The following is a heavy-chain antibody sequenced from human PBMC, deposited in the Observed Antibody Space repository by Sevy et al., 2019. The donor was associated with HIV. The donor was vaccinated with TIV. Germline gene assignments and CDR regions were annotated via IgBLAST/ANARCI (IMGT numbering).Heavy chain of an antibody. V-gene: IGHV4-39*01. D-gene: IGHD6-13*01. J-gene: IGHJ2*01. CDR2: IYYSGST. Sequence: SETLSLTCTVSGGSISSSSYYWGWIRQPPAKGLEWIGRIYYSGSTYYNPSLKSRVTISVDTSKNQFSLKLSSVTAAGTAVYYCARLREQLVGFPWYFDLWGRGTLVTVSS. CDR3: ARLREQLVGFPWYFDL. CDR1: GGSISSSSYY.